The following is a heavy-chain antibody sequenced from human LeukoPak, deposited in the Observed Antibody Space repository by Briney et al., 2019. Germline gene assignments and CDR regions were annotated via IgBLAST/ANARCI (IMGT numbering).Heavy chain of an antibody. CDR3: ASTPRYSGYEGGFDY. D-gene: IGHD5-12*01. Sequence: SVKVSCKASGGTFSSYAISWVRQAPGQGLEWMGGIIPIFGTANYAQKFQGRVTITADKSTSTAYMELSSLRSEGTAVYYCASTPRYSGYEGGFDYWGQGTLVTVSS. CDR2: IIPIFGTA. V-gene: IGHV1-69*06. CDR1: GGTFSSYA. J-gene: IGHJ4*02.